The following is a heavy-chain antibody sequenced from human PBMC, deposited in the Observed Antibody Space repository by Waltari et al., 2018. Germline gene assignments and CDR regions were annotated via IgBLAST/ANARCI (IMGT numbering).Heavy chain of an antibody. J-gene: IGHJ4*02. CDR2: ISGSGGST. Sequence: LQLQESGPGLVKPSETLSLTCTVSGGSISSSSYYWGWIRQPPGKGLEWVSAISGSGGSTYYADSVKGRFTISRDNSKNTLYLQMNSLRAEDTAVYYCAKERGQGGFGDSDYWGQGTLVTVSS. CDR1: GGSISSSSYY. D-gene: IGHD3-10*01. CDR3: AKERGQGGFGDSDY. V-gene: IGHV3-23*01.